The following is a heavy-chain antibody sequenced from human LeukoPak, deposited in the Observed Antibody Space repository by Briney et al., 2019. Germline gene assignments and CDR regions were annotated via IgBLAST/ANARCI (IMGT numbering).Heavy chain of an antibody. Sequence: GGSLRLSCAAPGFTFDDYGMSWVRQAPGKGLGWVSGINWNGGSAGYADSVKGRFTFSRDNAKNSLYLQMTSLRPEDTALYYCARALGGDYDYWGQGTLVTVSS. CDR1: GFTFDDYG. CDR3: ARALGGDYDY. V-gene: IGHV3-20*04. CDR2: INWNGGSA. J-gene: IGHJ4*02. D-gene: IGHD2-21*01.